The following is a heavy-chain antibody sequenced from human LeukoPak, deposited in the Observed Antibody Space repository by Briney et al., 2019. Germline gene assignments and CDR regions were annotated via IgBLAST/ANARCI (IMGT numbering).Heavy chain of an antibody. CDR3: ARDDIAVAGDYYYGMDV. Sequence: GGSLRLSCAASGFTFSSYAMHWVRQAPGKGLEWVGVISYDGSNKYYADSVKGRFTISRDNSKNTLYLQMNSLGAEDTAVYYCARDDIAVAGDYYYGMDVWGQGTTVTVSS. CDR1: GFTFSSYA. J-gene: IGHJ6*02. V-gene: IGHV3-30-3*01. D-gene: IGHD6-19*01. CDR2: ISYDGSNK.